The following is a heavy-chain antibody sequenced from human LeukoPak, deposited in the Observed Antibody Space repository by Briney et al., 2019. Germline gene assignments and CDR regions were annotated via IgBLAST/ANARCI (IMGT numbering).Heavy chain of an antibody. CDR2: ISSTSANI. J-gene: IGHJ4*02. CDR1: GFTFSIYA. Sequence: PGGSLRLSCAASGFTFSIYAMSWVRQAPGKGLECVSFISSTSANIYYVDSVKGRFTISRDNAKNSLYLQMNSLRVEDMAAYYCARGLDSTSIDYWGQGTLVTVSS. CDR3: ARGLDSTSIDY. V-gene: IGHV3-21*01. D-gene: IGHD2/OR15-2a*01.